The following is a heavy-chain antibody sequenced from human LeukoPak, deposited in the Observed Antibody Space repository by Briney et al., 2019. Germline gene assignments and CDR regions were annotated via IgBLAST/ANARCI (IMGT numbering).Heavy chain of an antibody. V-gene: IGHV1-2*06. D-gene: IGHD2-2*01. J-gene: IGHJ6*03. CDR3: ARPLGYCSSNSCYLDV. CDR1: GYTFTGYY. Sequence: ASVKVSCXASGYTFTGYYMHWVRQAPGQGLEWMGRINVNSGGTNYAQKFQGRVTMARDTSISTAYMELRRLRSDDTAVYYCARPLGYCSSNSCYLDVWGKGTTVTVSS. CDR2: INVNSGGT.